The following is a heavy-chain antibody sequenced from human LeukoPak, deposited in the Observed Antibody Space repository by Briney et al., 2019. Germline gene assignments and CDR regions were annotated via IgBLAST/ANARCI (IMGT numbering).Heavy chain of an antibody. Sequence: GASVKVSCKASGYTFTSYYMHWVRQAPGQGLEWMGIINPSGGSTSYAQKFQGRVTMTRDMSTSTVYMELSNLRSEDTAVYYCARAIGYCSSTSCYSIRQDAFDIWGQGTMVTVSS. CDR2: INPSGGST. J-gene: IGHJ3*02. D-gene: IGHD2-2*01. CDR3: ARAIGYCSSTSCYSIRQDAFDI. V-gene: IGHV1-46*01. CDR1: GYTFTSYY.